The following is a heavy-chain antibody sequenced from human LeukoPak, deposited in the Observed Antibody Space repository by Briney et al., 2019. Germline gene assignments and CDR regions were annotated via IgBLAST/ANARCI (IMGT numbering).Heavy chain of an antibody. V-gene: IGHV3-23*01. CDR2: ISASGSST. CDR1: GFIFSSYA. D-gene: IGHD3-22*01. J-gene: IGHJ4*02. Sequence: GGSLRLSCAASGFIFSSYAMSWVRQAPGMGLESVSAISASGSSTYYADSVKGRFTISRDNSRNTVYLQMNSLRAEDTAVYYCARGGYDSSGYLHYWGQGTLVTVSS. CDR3: ARGGYDSSGYLHY.